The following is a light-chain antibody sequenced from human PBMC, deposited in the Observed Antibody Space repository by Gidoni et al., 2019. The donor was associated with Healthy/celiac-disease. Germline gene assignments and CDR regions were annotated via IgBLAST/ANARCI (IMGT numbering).Light chain of an antibody. CDR2: EVS. J-gene: IGLJ2*01. Sequence: QSALTQPASVSGSPGQAITISCTGTSSAVGGYTYVSWYQQHPGKAPKLMIYEVSNRPSGVSNRFSGSKSGNTASLTISGLQAEDEADYYCSSYTSSSTPVFGGGTKLTVL. CDR1: SSAVGGYTY. V-gene: IGLV2-14*01. CDR3: SSYTSSSTPV.